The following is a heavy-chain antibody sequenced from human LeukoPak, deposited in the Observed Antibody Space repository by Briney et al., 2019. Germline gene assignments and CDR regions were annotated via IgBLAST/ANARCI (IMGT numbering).Heavy chain of an antibody. CDR2: IYYSGST. J-gene: IGHJ4*02. CDR3: GRETGYSSGWYDY. CDR1: GGSISSYY. V-gene: IGHV4-59*01. D-gene: IGHD6-19*01. Sequence: SETLSLTCTVSGGSISSYYWSWIRQPPGKGLEWIGYIYYSGSTNYNPSLKSRVTISVDTSKKQFSLKRSSVTAADTAVDYCGRETGYSSGWYDYWGQGTLVTVSS.